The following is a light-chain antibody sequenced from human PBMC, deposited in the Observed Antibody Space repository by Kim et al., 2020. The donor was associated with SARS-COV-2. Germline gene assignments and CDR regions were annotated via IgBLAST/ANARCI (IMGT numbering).Light chain of an antibody. CDR1: QSVRRNY. J-gene: IGKJ1*01. Sequence: SQGERATLSCRASQSVRRNYLDWYQQKPGQAPRLLIYGASSRATGIPDRVSGSGSGTNFTLTISRLEPEDFAVYYCQQYDISLWTFGQGTKVDIK. CDR3: QQYDISLWT. V-gene: IGKV3-20*01. CDR2: GAS.